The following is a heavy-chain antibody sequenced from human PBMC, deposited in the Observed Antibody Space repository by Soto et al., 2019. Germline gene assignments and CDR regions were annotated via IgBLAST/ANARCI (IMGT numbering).Heavy chain of an antibody. J-gene: IGHJ6*02. CDR2: IIPIFGTA. Sequence: SVKVSCKASGGTFSSYAISWVRQAPGQGLEWMGGIIPIFGTANYAQKFQGRVTITADESTSTAYMELSSLRSEDTAVYYCARVTVLRYFDWLSYSRYGMDVWGQGTTVTVSS. CDR3: ARVTVLRYFDWLSYSRYGMDV. D-gene: IGHD3-9*01. CDR1: GGTFSSYA. V-gene: IGHV1-69*13.